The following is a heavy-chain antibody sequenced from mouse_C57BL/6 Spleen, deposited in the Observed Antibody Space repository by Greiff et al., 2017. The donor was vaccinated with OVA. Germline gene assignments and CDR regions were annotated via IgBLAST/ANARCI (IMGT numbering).Heavy chain of an antibody. CDR3: ARGGLELYWYFDV. CDR1: GYTFTSYW. CDR2: IHPNSGST. J-gene: IGHJ1*03. Sequence: QVQLQQPGAELVKPGASVQLSCKASGYTFTSYWMHWVKQRPGQGLEWIGMIHPNSGSTNYNEKFKSKATLTVDKSSSTAYMQLSSLTSEDSAVYYCARGGLELYWYFDVWGTGTTVTVSS. V-gene: IGHV1-64*01.